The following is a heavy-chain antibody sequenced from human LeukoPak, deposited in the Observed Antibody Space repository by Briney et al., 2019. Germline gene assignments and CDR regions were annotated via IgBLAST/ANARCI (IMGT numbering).Heavy chain of an antibody. Sequence: PSETLSLTCAVSGGSIYSHCWGWIRQPPGKGLEWIGDIYYKGNTNYNPSLKSRVTIPLDTSKNHLSLTLTSVVAADTAIYYCMRRDTGWNYSDYWGQGILVTVSS. CDR2: IYYKGNT. V-gene: IGHV4-59*08. CDR1: GGSIYSHC. D-gene: IGHD6-19*01. CDR3: MRRDTGWNYSDY. J-gene: IGHJ4*02.